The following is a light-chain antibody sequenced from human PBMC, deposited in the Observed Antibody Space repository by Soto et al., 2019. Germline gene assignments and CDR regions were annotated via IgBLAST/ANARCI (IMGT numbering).Light chain of an antibody. CDR3: HQYDGGPYT. V-gene: IGKV3-15*01. Sequence: EIVMTQSPATLSLSPGERATLSCRASQSVGKYLVWYQQKPGQAPRLLIYGASTRATGIPVRFSGSGSGTEFTLTISSLQSEDFAVYYCHQYDGGPYTFGQGTKVDIK. CDR1: QSVGKY. CDR2: GAS. J-gene: IGKJ2*01.